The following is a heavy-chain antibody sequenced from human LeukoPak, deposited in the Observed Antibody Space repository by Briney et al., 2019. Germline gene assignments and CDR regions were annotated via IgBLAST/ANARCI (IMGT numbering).Heavy chain of an antibody. CDR2: ISSSSSYI. Sequence: GGSLRLSCAASGFTFSSYSMNWLRQAPGKGLEWVSSISSSSSYIYYADSVKGRFTISRDNAKNSLYLQMNSLRAEDTAVYYCARDVDSKDAFDIWGQGTMVTVSS. D-gene: IGHD3-22*01. CDR3: ARDVDSKDAFDI. V-gene: IGHV3-21*01. CDR1: GFTFSSYS. J-gene: IGHJ3*02.